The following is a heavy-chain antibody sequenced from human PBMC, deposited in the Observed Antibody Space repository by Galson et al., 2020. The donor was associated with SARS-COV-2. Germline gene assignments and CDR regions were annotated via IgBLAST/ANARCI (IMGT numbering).Heavy chain of an antibody. V-gene: IGHV3-30*04. J-gene: IGHJ4*02. CDR3: AREGPSATTSEFDN. CDR1: GFTLSTYA. CDR2: ISYEGRTK. D-gene: IGHD4-17*01. Sequence: QAGGSLRLCCAASGFTLSTYAMHWVRQTPGKGLEWVAIISYEGRTKYNADSVKGRFTISRDNSKNTLYLQINSLRPDDTAVYYCAREGPSATTSEFDNWGQGTLVTVSS.